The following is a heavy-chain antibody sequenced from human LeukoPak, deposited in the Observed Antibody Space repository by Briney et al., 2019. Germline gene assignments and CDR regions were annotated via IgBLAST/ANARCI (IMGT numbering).Heavy chain of an antibody. D-gene: IGHD1-26*01. CDR2: IRTKASNYAT. CDR1: GFTLSGSA. V-gene: IGHV3-73*01. J-gene: IGHJ4*02. Sequence: GGSLRLSXAASGFTLSGSAMQWVRQAPGKGLEWVGRIRTKASNYATAYGAAVQGRFLISREDSKNMAFLQMNGLKTEDTAVYYCVRRFSGSYYYGHWGQGTLVTVSS. CDR3: VRRFSGSYYYGH.